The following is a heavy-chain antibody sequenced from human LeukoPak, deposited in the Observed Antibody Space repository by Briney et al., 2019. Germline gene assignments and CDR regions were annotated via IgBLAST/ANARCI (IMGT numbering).Heavy chain of an antibody. CDR2: VSADRSRS. V-gene: IGHV3-74*01. CDR3: ARDFKRANFESSSYVPDY. J-gene: IGHJ4*02. CDR1: GFTFNSYW. Sequence: GGSLRLSCAASGFTFNSYWMHWVRQAPGKGLVGVSRVSADRSRSSYADSVKGRFTISRDNAKSTLHLQMNSLRAEDTAVYYCARDFKRANFESSSYVPDYWGQGTLVTVSS. D-gene: IGHD3-22*01.